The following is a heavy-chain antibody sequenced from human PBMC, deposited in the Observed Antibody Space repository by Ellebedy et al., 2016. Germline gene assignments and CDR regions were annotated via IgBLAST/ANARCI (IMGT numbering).Heavy chain of an antibody. Sequence: ASVKVSCKASGYTFTYRYLHWVRQAPGQALEWMGWITPFNGNTNYAQKFQDRVTITRDRSMRTAYMELRSLRSEDTAMYYCADGWFGELPPFDPWGQGTLVTVSS. V-gene: IGHV1-45*02. J-gene: IGHJ5*02. D-gene: IGHD3-10*01. CDR1: GYTFTYRY. CDR2: ITPFNGNT. CDR3: ADGWFGELPPFDP.